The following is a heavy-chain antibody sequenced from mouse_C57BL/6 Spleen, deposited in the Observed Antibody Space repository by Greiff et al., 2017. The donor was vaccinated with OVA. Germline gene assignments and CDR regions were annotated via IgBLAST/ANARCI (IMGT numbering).Heavy chain of an antibody. D-gene: IGHD1-1*01. CDR1: GYAFSSSW. J-gene: IGHJ2*01. CDR2: IYPGDGDT. V-gene: IGHV1-82*01. CDR3: ARSVTTVVATWDY. Sequence: VQGVESGPELVKPGASVKISCKASGYAFSSSWMNWVKQRPGKGLEWIGRIYPGDGDTNYNGKFKGKATLTADKSSSTAYMQLSSLTSEDSAVYFCARSVTTVVATWDYWGQGTTLTVSS.